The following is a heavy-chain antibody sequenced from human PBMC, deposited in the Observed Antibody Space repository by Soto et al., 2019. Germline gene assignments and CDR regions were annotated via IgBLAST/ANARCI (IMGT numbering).Heavy chain of an antibody. J-gene: IGHJ3*02. CDR3: APSGGYHDVLDI. CDR2: ISGSGGST. V-gene: IGHV3-23*01. Sequence: AGGSLRLSCAASGFTFRNYAMSWVRQAPGKGLEWVSAISGSGGSTYYTDSVKGRYTISRDNSKNTLYLQVNGLRAEDTAVYYCAPSGGYHDVLDIWGQGTMVTVSS. D-gene: IGHD3-22*01. CDR1: GFTFRNYA.